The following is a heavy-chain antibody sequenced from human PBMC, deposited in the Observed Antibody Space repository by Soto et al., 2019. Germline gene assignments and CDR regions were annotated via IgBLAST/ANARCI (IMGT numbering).Heavy chain of an antibody. CDR3: VRDKESWFGETAHYYGMDV. CDR1: GGSISSGDYY. CDR2: IYYSGST. J-gene: IGHJ6*02. Sequence: QVQLQESGPGLVKPSQTLSLTCTVSGGSISSGDYYWSWIRQPPGKGLEWIGYIYYSGSTYYNPSLKSRVTISVDTAKNQLSLKLSSVTAADTAVYYCVRDKESWFGETAHYYGMDVWGQGTTVTVSS. D-gene: IGHD3-10*01. V-gene: IGHV4-30-4*01.